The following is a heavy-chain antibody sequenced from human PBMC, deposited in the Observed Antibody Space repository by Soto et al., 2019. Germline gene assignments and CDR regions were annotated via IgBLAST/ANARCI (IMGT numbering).Heavy chain of an antibody. Sequence: RRLSCAATGFTFSVYAMTWVRQAPGKGLEWVSAVTANGGSTYSADSVKGRFTISRDNSKNTLFLQMNSLRAEDTAVYYCASLGVGDWANYYYYYGMDVWGXGTTVTVSS. J-gene: IGHJ6*02. V-gene: IGHV3-23*01. CDR1: GFTFSVYA. CDR3: ASLGVGDWANYYYYYGMDV. CDR2: VTANGGST. D-gene: IGHD2-21*02.